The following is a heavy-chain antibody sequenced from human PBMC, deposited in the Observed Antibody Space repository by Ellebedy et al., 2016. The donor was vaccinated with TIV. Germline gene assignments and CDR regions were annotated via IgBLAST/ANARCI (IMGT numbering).Heavy chain of an antibody. CDR2: IKSKSDGGTT. CDR1: GFTVTNAR. J-gene: IGHJ4*02. V-gene: IGHV3-15*01. CDR3: TSSDYPILDY. Sequence: GESLKISXAASGFTVTNARMSWVRQAPGKGLEWVGRIKSKSDGGTTDYAAPVKGRFSISRDDSKNTLYLQINSLKSEDTAVYYCTSSDYPILDYWGQGTLVTVSS. D-gene: IGHD4-17*01.